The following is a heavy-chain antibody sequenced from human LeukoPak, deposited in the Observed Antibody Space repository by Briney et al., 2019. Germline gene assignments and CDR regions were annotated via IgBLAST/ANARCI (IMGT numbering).Heavy chain of an antibody. CDR1: GFTFSSYS. D-gene: IGHD1-26*01. V-gene: IGHV3-21*01. Sequence: GGSLRLSCAASGFTFSSYSMNWVRQAPGKGLEWVSSISSSGSYIYYADSVKGRFTISRDNAKNSLYLQMNSLRAEDTAVYYCARVGATKYAFDIWGQGTMVTVSS. J-gene: IGHJ3*02. CDR2: ISSSGSYI. CDR3: ARVGATKYAFDI.